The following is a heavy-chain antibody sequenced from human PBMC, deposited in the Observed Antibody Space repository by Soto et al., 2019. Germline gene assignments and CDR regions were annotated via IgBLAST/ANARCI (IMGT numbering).Heavy chain of an antibody. J-gene: IGHJ4*02. CDR3: ATEGGYPGSNFYGAY. D-gene: IGHD1-26*01. Sequence: EVQLVESGGGLVEPGGSIRLSCVASGFTSTKAYMTWVRQAPGKGLEWVGRIKGSHAGGTTDYATSVKGRFTISRDDSKNTLYLQMNSLKTEDTSVYYCATEGGYPGSNFYGAYWGQGTLVTVSS. CDR1: GFTSTKAY. V-gene: IGHV3-15*01. CDR2: IKGSHAGGTT.